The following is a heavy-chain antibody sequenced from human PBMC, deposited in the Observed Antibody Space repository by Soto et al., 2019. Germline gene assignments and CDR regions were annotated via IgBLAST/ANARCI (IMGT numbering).Heavy chain of an antibody. V-gene: IGHV1-18*04. D-gene: IGHD3-3*01. J-gene: IGHJ6*02. CDR3: ARARSRFLEWLLQNYYYYGMDV. CDR2: ISAYNGNT. CDR1: GYTFTSYG. Sequence: QVQLVQSGAEVKKPGASVKVSCKASGYTFTSYGISWVRQAPGQGLEWMGWISAYNGNTNYAQKLQGRVTMTTDTSTSTAYMELRSLRSDDTAVYYCARARSRFLEWLLQNYYYYGMDVWGQGTTVTVSS.